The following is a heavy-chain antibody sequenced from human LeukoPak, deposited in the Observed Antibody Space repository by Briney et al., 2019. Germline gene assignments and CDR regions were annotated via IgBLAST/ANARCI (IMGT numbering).Heavy chain of an antibody. CDR1: GGSISSGSYY. CDR3: AREYFCSSTSCYDRGEDWFDP. Sequence: SQTLSLTCTVSGGSISSGSYYWRWIRKPAGKGLEWIGRIYTSGSTNYNPSLKSRVTISVDTSKNQFSLKLSSVTAADTAVYYCAREYFCSSTSCYDRGEDWFDPWGQGTLVTVSS. CDR2: IYTSGST. V-gene: IGHV4-61*02. D-gene: IGHD2-2*01. J-gene: IGHJ5*02.